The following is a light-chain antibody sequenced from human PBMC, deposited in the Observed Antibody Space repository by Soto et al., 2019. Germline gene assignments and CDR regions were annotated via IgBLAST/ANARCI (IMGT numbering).Light chain of an antibody. CDR2: TAS. V-gene: IGKV1-17*01. CDR3: QQYDSYPLT. Sequence: IQMTQSPSSLSASVGDRVIITCRASQAIRNDLGWYQQKPGKAPKLLIYTASTLQSGVPSRFSGSGSGTEFALTISSLQPDDFATYYCQQYDSYPLTFGGGTKVDIK. J-gene: IGKJ4*01. CDR1: QAIRND.